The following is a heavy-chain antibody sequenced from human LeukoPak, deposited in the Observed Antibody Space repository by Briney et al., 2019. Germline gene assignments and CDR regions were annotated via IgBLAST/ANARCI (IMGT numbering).Heavy chain of an antibody. CDR2: ISGSGGST. CDR1: GGSFSGYY. Sequence: ETLSLTCAVYGGSFSGYYWSWVRQAPGKGLEWVLAISGSGGSTYYADSVKGRFTISRDNSKNTLYLQMNSLRAEDTAVYYCAKNLHSGSYPCFDYWGQGTLVTVSS. D-gene: IGHD1-26*01. J-gene: IGHJ4*02. CDR3: AKNLHSGSYPCFDY. V-gene: IGHV3-23*01.